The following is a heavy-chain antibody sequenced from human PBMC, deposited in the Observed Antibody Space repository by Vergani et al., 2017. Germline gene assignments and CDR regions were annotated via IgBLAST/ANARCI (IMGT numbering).Heavy chain of an antibody. CDR1: GFSLSNARMG. J-gene: IGHJ4*02. Sequence: QVTLQESGPVLVKPTETLTLTCTVSGFSLSNARMGVSWIRQPPGKALEWLAHIFSNDEKSYSTSLKSRLTISKDTSKSQVVLTMTNMDPVDTATYYCARIHYGDYGVEAFDYWGQGTLVTVSS. CDR2: IFSNDEK. CDR3: ARIHYGDYGVEAFDY. V-gene: IGHV2-26*01. D-gene: IGHD4-17*01.